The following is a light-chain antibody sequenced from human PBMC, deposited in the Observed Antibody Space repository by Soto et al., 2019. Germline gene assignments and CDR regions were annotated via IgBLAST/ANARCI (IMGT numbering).Light chain of an antibody. CDR2: DVT. J-gene: IGLJ3*02. CDR1: SSAVGGYDH. V-gene: IGLV2-14*03. Sequence: QSVLTQPACVSGSPGQSITISCTGTSSAVGGYDHVSWYQQHPGKAPKLIIYDVTVRPSGTSRRFSGSKSDNTASLAVSGLQPEDEADYYCSSYTNKDTLLFSVGTKLSVL. CDR3: SSYTNKDTLL.